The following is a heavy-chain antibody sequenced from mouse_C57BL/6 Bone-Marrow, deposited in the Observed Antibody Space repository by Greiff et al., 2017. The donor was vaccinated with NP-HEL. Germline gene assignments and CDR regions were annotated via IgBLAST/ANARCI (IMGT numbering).Heavy chain of an antibody. V-gene: IGHV14-3*01. D-gene: IGHD1-1*01. CDR2: IDPANGNT. Sequence: VQLQQPVAELVRPGASVKLSCTASGFNIKNTYMHWVKQRPEQGLEWIGRIDPANGNTKYAPKFQGKATITADTSSNTAYLQLSSLTSEDTAIYYVARNTNYYYGSSYRYFDVWGTGTTVTVSS. CDR3: ARNTNYYYGSSYRYFDV. J-gene: IGHJ1*03. CDR1: GFNIKNTY.